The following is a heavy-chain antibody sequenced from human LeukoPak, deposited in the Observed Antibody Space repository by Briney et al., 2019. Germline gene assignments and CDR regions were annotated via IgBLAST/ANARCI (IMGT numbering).Heavy chain of an antibody. D-gene: IGHD4-17*01. Sequence: GGSLRLSCAASRFTFSSYEMNWVRQAPRKGLEWVSYISSSATTILYADSVKGRFTISRDNAKNSLYLQMNSLRAEDTAIYYCARGPRSYGDYFDYWGQGTLVTVSS. J-gene: IGHJ4*02. V-gene: IGHV3-48*03. CDR2: ISSSATTI. CDR1: RFTFSSYE. CDR3: ARGPRSYGDYFDY.